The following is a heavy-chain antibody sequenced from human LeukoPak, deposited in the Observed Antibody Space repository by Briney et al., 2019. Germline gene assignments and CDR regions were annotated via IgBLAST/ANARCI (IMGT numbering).Heavy chain of an antibody. Sequence: SETLSLTCTVSGGSISSGGYYWSWIRQPPGKGLEWIGYIYHSGSTYYNPSLKSRVTISVDRSKNQFSLKLSSVTAADTAVYYCARSMDAAQAVAFDIWGQGTMVTVSS. CDR2: IYHSGST. J-gene: IGHJ3*02. D-gene: IGHD5-18*01. V-gene: IGHV4-30-2*01. CDR1: GGSISSGGYY. CDR3: ARSMDAAQAVAFDI.